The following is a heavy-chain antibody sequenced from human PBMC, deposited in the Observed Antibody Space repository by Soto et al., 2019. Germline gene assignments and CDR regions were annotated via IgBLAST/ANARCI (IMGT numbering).Heavy chain of an antibody. Sequence: EVQLVQSGAEVKKPGESLRISCKASGYSFSNHWIIWVRQMPGKGLEWMGRIDPGDSDTSYSPSFQGHVTISVDKSISVAYLHWISLKASDTAIYYCARPSLGSSWELDYWGQGTLVTVSS. CDR1: GYSFSNHW. D-gene: IGHD6-13*01. V-gene: IGHV5-10-1*01. CDR3: ARPSLGSSWELDY. CDR2: IDPGDSDT. J-gene: IGHJ4*02.